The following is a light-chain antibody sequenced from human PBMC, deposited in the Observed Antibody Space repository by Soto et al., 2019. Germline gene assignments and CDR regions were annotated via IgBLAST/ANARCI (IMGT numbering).Light chain of an antibody. Sequence: EIVMTQSPATLSVSPGERATLSCRASQSVSNNLAWYQKKPGQAPRLLIYGASTRDPGIPARFSGSGSGTEFTLTISSLQSKDFAVYYWQQYYDWWTFGQGTRVEIK. CDR1: QSVSNN. J-gene: IGKJ1*01. V-gene: IGKV3-15*01. CDR2: GAS. CDR3: QQYYDWWT.